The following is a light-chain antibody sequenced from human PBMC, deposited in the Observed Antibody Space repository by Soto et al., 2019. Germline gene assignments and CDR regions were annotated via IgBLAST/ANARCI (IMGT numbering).Light chain of an antibody. CDR1: QGISSA. V-gene: IGKV1-13*02. J-gene: IGKJ4*01. CDR3: QQFNSYLT. Sequence: AIQLTQSPSSLSASVRERVTITCRASQGISSALAWYQQKPGKAPKLLIYDASSLESGVPSRFSGSGSGTDFTLTISSLQPEDFATYYCQQFNSYLTFGGGTKVEIK. CDR2: DAS.